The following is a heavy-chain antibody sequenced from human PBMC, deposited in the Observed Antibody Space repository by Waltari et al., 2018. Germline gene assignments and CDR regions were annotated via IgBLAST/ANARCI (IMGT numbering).Heavy chain of an antibody. Sequence: QVQLVQSGAEVKKPGASVKVSCKASGYTFTGYYMHWVRQAPGQGLEWMGPINPNSSCTNYAQKVNGRGTMTRDTSISTAYMELSRLRSDDTAVYYCAREIGGSGWYGYWGQGTLVTVSS. J-gene: IGHJ4*02. CDR1: GYTFTGYY. D-gene: IGHD6-19*01. CDR2: INPNSSCT. CDR3: AREIGGSGWYGY. V-gene: IGHV1-2*06.